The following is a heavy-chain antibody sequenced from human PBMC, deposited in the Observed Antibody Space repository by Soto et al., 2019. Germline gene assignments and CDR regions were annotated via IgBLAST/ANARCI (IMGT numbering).Heavy chain of an antibody. CDR2: IINTGDDT. CDR3: AQGGPRDGNSVLAY. J-gene: IGHJ4*02. V-gene: IGHV3-23*01. CDR1: GFTFNSFA. Sequence: EVQLLESGGDLVQPGGSLRLSCEASGFTFNSFAMTWVRQAPGKGLEWVSSIINTGDDTYYADFVRGRFTISRDNSKNRLYLQVSSLRAEDTAVYVCAQGGPRDGNSVLAYWGQGTRVTVSS. D-gene: IGHD1-1*01.